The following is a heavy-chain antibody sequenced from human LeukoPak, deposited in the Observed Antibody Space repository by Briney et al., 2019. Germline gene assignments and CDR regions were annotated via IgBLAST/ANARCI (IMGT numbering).Heavy chain of an antibody. CDR1: GSTFSSYA. J-gene: IGHJ4*02. V-gene: IGHV3-23*01. D-gene: IGHD1-26*01. Sequence: GGSLRLSCAASGSTFSSYAMSWVRQAPGKGLEWVSAISGSGGSTYYADSVKGRFTISRDNSKNTLYLQMNSLRAEDTAVYYCAKSMDGRGSYQVDYWGQGTLVTVSS. CDR2: ISGSGGST. CDR3: AKSMDGRGSYQVDY.